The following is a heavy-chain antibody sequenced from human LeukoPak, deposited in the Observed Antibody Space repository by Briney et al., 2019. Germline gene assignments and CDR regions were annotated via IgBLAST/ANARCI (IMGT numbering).Heavy chain of an antibody. CDR3: ARDRRAAGPPFDAFDI. CDR1: GFTFSSYA. Sequence: GGSLRLSCAASGFTFSSYAMHWVRQAPGKGLEWVAVISYDGRNKFYADSVKGRFTISRDNSKNTLYLQMNSLRAEDTAVYYCARDRRAAGPPFDAFDIWGQGTMVTVSS. CDR2: ISYDGRNK. D-gene: IGHD6-13*01. V-gene: IGHV3-30*01. J-gene: IGHJ3*02.